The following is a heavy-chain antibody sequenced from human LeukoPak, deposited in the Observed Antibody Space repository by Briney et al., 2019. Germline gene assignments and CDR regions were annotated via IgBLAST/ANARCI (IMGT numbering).Heavy chain of an antibody. CDR1: GFTFSSYA. J-gene: IGHJ4*02. V-gene: IGHV3-23*01. CDR2: ITGSGGST. CDR3: AKSGGVSSASGTYSFDY. D-gene: IGHD3-10*01. Sequence: PGGSLRLSCAASGFTFSSYAMSWVRQAPGKGLEWVSSITGSGGSTNYADSVRGRFTISRDTSKNTLYLQMSSLRAEDTAIYYCAKSGGVSSASGTYSFDYWGQGTLVTVSS.